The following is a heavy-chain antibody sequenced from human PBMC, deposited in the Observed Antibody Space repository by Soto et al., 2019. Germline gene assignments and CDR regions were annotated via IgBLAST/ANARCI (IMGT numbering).Heavy chain of an antibody. Sequence: SETLSLTCAVSGHSISSGFYYWGWVRQPPGKGLEWIGSIYHTESTYYNPSLKSRVTMSVDTSKNQLSLKLSSMTAADTAVYFCARYGYSCSARFFDYWGQGTRVTVSS. CDR2: IYHTEST. V-gene: IGHV4-38-2*01. J-gene: IGHJ4*02. D-gene: IGHD6-6*01. CDR3: ARYGYSCSARFFDY. CDR1: GHSISSGFYY.